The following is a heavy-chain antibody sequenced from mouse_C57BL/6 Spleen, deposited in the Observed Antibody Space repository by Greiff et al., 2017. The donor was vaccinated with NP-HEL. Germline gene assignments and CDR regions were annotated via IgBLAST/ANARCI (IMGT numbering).Heavy chain of an antibody. D-gene: IGHD4-1*01. V-gene: IGHV3-6*01. CDR1: GYSITSGYY. J-gene: IGHJ2*01. CDR2: ISYDGSN. Sequence: VQLKESGPGLVKPSQSLSLTCSVTGYSITSGYYWNWIRQFPGNKLEWMGYISYDGSNNYNPSLKNRISITRDTSKNQFFLKLNSVTTEDTATYYCARGTGTFDYWGQGTTLTVSS. CDR3: ARGTGTFDY.